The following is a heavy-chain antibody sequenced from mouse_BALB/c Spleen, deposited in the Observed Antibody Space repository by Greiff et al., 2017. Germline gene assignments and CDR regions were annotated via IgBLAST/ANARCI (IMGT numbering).Heavy chain of an antibody. CDR3: TRWGTATLYYAMDY. V-gene: IGHV1-69*02. CDR2: IYPSDSYT. D-gene: IGHD1-2*01. J-gene: IGHJ4*01. Sequence: QVQLQQSGAELVRPGASVKLSCKASGYTFTSYWINWVKQRPGQGLEWIGNIYPSDSYTNYNQKFKDKATLTVDKSSSTAYMQLSSPTSEDSAVYYCTRWGTATLYYAMDYWGQGTSVTVSS. CDR1: GYTFTSYW.